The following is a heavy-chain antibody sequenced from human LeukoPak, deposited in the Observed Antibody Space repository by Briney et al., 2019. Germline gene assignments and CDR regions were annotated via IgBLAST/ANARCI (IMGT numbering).Heavy chain of an antibody. CDR2: ISSSGSTI. Sequence: GGSLRLSCAASVFTFSSYEMNWVRQAPGKGLEWVSYISSSGSTIYYADSVKGRFTISRDNAKNSLYLQMNSLRAEDTAVYYCARELLYSSSWHNWFDPWGQGTLVTVSS. J-gene: IGHJ5*02. V-gene: IGHV3-48*03. CDR3: ARELLYSSSWHNWFDP. D-gene: IGHD6-13*01. CDR1: VFTFSSYE.